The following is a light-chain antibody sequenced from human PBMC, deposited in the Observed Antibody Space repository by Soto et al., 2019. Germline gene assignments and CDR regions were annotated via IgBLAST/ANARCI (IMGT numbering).Light chain of an antibody. CDR1: QSVGSNY. Sequence: EIVLTQFPGTLSLSPGERATLSCRASQSVGSNYLAWYQQRPGQPPNLLIFGASHRAPDIPDRFSGSGSGTDFTLTISSLEPEDIAVYYCQQRSNWRVTFGGGTKVDI. CDR3: QQRSNWRVT. V-gene: IGKV3D-20*02. CDR2: GAS. J-gene: IGKJ4*01.